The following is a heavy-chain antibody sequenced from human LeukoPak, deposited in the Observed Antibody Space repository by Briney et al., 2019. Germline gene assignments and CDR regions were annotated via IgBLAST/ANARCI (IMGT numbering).Heavy chain of an antibody. D-gene: IGHD3-10*01. CDR3: AKDQVRASGPY. V-gene: IGHV3-23*01. CDR1: GFTFSSYA. CDR2: IGGSGGST. Sequence: GGSLRLSCAASGFTFSSYAMSWVRQAPGKGLEWVSAIGGSGGSTYYADSVKGRFTISRDNSKNTLYLQMNSLRAEDTAVYYCAKDQVRASGPYWGQGTLVTVSS. J-gene: IGHJ4*02.